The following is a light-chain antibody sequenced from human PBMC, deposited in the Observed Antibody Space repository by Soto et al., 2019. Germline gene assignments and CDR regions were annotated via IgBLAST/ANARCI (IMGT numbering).Light chain of an antibody. Sequence: QSALTQPASVSGSPGQSITISCAGTSSDVGGYKYVSWYQQHPGKAPKVMIYEVSNRPSGVSNRFSGSKSGNTASLTISGLQAEDEADYYCNSYTSTYTGVFGTGTKVTVL. CDR2: EVS. V-gene: IGLV2-14*01. J-gene: IGLJ1*01. CDR3: NSYTSTYTGV. CDR1: SSDVGGYKY.